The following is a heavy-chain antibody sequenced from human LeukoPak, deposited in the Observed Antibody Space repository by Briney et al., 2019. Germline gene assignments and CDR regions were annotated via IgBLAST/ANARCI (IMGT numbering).Heavy chain of an antibody. V-gene: IGHV1-69*13. D-gene: IGHD1-26*01. CDR1: GGTFSSYA. CDR2: IIPIFGTA. Sequence: VASVKVSCKASGGTFSSYAISWVRQAPGQGLEWMGGIIPIFGTANYVQKFQGRVTITADESTSTAYMELSSLRSEDTAVYYCARDSGSRLAYFDYWGQGTLVTVSS. CDR3: ARDSGSRLAYFDY. J-gene: IGHJ4*02.